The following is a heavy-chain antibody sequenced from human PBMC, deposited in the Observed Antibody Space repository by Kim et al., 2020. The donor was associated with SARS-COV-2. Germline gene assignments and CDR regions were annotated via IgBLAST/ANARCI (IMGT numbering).Heavy chain of an antibody. Sequence: SETLSLTCTVSGGSISSGDYYWSWIRQPPGKGLEWIGYIYYSGSTYYNPSLKSRVTISVDTSKNQFSLKLSSVTAADTAVYCCARDLSGAVAGDWYFDLWGRGTLVTVSS. CDR2: IYYSGST. J-gene: IGHJ2*01. CDR3: ARDLSGAVAGDWYFDL. D-gene: IGHD6-19*01. V-gene: IGHV4-30-4*01. CDR1: GGSISSGDYY.